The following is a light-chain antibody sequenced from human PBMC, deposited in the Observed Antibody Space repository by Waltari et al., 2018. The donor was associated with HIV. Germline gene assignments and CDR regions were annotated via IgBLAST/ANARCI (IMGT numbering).Light chain of an antibody. V-gene: IGLV1-47*01. J-gene: IGLJ1*01. CDR1: RSNIGSNY. CDR2: RNN. CDR3: AAWDDTLSGPD. Sequence: QSVLTQPPSASGTPGQRVTISCSGRRSNIGSNYLYWYQQLPGTAPKLLIDRNNERPSGVPDRFSGSKSGTSASLAISGLRSEDEADYYCAAWDDTLSGPDFGTGTKVTVL.